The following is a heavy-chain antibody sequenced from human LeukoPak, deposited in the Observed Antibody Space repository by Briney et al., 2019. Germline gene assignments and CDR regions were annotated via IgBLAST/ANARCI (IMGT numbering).Heavy chain of an antibody. CDR1: GFTFSSYS. Sequence: GGSLRLSCAASGFTFSSYSMNWVRQAPGKGLEWVSYISSSSSTIYYADSVKGRFTISRDNAKNSLYLQMNSLRAEDTAVYYCAGVWWELTSRTWTFDYWGQGTLVTVSS. V-gene: IGHV3-48*01. D-gene: IGHD3-10*01. CDR2: ISSSSSTI. J-gene: IGHJ4*02. CDR3: AGVWWELTSRTWTFDY.